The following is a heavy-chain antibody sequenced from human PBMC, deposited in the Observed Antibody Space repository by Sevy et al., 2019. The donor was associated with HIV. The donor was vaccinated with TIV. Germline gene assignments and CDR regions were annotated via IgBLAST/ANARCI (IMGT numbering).Heavy chain of an antibody. D-gene: IGHD3-22*01. V-gene: IGHV3-23*01. CDR1: GFTFSSYA. J-gene: IGHJ4*02. CDR3: AKDRESDSSGYYEVSVFDY. Sequence: GGSLRLSCAASGFTFSSYAMSWVRQAPGKGLEWVSAISGSGGSTYYADSVKGRFTISRDNSKNTLYLQMNSLRVEDTAVYYCAKDRESDSSGYYEVSVFDYWGQGTLVTVSS. CDR2: ISGSGGST.